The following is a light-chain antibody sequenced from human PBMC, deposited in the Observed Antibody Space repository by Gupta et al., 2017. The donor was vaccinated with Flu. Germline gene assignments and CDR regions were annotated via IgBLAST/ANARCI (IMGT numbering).Light chain of an antibody. CDR3: QSADITGSFRV. CDR1: ALSKQY. CDR2: KDT. V-gene: IGLV3-25*02. J-gene: IGLJ2*01. Sequence: SDELTQPPSMSVSPGQTARITCFGDALSKQYAYWFQQKPGQAPQAIIFKDTERPSGIPARFSGTSSGTRVTLIISGVQVEDEADYYRQSADITGSFRVFGGGTKLTVL.